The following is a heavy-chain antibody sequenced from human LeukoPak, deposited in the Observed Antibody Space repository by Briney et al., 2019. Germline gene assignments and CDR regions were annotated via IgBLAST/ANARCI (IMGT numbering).Heavy chain of an antibody. J-gene: IGHJ4*02. V-gene: IGHV5-51*03. CDR3: ARRYYDFWSGSYFDY. Sequence: PGESLKISCKGTGYSFTSYWIGWVRQMPGKGLEWMGIIYPGDSDTRYSPSFQGQVTISADKSISTAYLQWSSLKASDTAMYYCARRYYDFWSGSYFDYWGQGTLVTVSS. CDR1: GYSFTSYW. D-gene: IGHD3-3*01. CDR2: IYPGDSDT.